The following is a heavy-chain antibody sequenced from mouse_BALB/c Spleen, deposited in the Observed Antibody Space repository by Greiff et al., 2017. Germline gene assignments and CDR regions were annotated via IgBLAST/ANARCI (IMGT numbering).Heavy chain of an antibody. Sequence: VQLQQSGAELMKPGASVKISCTATGYTFSSYWIEWVKQRPGHGLEWIGEILPGSGSTNYNEKFKGKATFTADTSSNTAYMQLSSLTSEDSAVYYCAVWAGFAYWGQGTLVTVSA. CDR3: AVWAGFAY. D-gene: IGHD2-10*02. CDR2: ILPGSGST. V-gene: IGHV1-9*01. CDR1: GYTFSSYW. J-gene: IGHJ3*01.